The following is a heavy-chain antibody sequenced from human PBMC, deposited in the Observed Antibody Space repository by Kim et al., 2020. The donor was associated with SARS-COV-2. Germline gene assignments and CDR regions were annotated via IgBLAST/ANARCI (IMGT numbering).Heavy chain of an antibody. V-gene: IGHV3-23*01. Sequence: GGSLRLSCVASGFSFVGSAMSWVRQAQGRGLEWVATVSGTGHTTYYSESVKGRFTISSDNSKDTPYLETNGLSAEDTAVYFCAKAEAYYDILGGLDVWGRGTTVTVSS. CDR3: AKAEAYYDILGGLDV. J-gene: IGHJ6*02. D-gene: IGHD3-3*01. CDR1: GFSFVGSA. CDR2: VSGTGHTT.